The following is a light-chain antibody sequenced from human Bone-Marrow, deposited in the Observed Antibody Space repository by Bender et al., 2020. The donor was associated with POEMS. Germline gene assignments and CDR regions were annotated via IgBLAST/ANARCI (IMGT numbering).Light chain of an antibody. CDR2: NSD. CDR3: VACVDTLYDWV. CDR1: ASDRGTTP. V-gene: IGLV1-44*01. J-gene: IGLJ2*01. Sequence: QSVLTQPPSASATPGQRVTISCSRSASDRGTTPINWYQHLPGTAPKLIIYNSDQRPSGVPDRFSVSISGTPASVAIGGLHSEDEAAYYGVACVDTLYDWVFGGGTKLTVL.